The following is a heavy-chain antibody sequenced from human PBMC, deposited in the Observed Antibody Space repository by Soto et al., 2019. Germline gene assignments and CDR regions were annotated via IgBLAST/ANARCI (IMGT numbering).Heavy chain of an antibody. V-gene: IGHV1-2*04. J-gene: IGHJ6*02. CDR3: ARDQATGPRHYGMDV. CDR2: INPNSGGT. Sequence: VKVSCKASGYTFTGYYMHCVRQAPRQGLEWMGWINPNSGGTNYAQKFQGWVTMTRDTSISTAYMELSRLRSDDTAVYYCARDQATGPRHYGMDVWGQGTTVTVS. CDR1: GYTFTGYY. D-gene: IGHD3-9*01.